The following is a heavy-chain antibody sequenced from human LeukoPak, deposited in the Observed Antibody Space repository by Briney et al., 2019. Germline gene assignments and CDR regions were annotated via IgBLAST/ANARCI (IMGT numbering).Heavy chain of an antibody. CDR3: ARGLSGPYYYYYMDV. J-gene: IGHJ6*03. CDR1: GFTFTGYY. Sequence: GAAVKVSCKASGFTFTGYYIHWVRQAPAQGLEWMGWINPNNGDTNYAQKFQGRVTMTRDTSISTAYMEMSRLRSDDTAVYYCARGLSGPYYYYYMDVWGKGTSVTVSS. D-gene: IGHD2-15*01. CDR2: INPNNGDT. V-gene: IGHV1-2*02.